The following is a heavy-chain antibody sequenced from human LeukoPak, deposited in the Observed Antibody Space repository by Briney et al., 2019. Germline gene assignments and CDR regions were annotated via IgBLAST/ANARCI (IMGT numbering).Heavy chain of an antibody. Sequence: ASVKVSCKASGYTFTSYAMHWVRQAPGQRLEWMGWINAGNGNTKYSQKFQGRVTITRDTSASTAYMELSSLRSEDTAVYYCARASGRLRGVYYDSSGYYGYWGQGTLVTVSS. J-gene: IGHJ4*02. CDR3: ARASGRLRGVYYDSSGYYGY. D-gene: IGHD3-22*01. V-gene: IGHV1-3*01. CDR1: GYTFTSYA. CDR2: INAGNGNT.